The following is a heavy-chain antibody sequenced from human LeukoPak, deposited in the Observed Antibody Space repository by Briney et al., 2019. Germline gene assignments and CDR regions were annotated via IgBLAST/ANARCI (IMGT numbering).Heavy chain of an antibody. J-gene: IGHJ6*02. CDR1: GYTFTNYC. Sequence: ASVKVSCKASGYTFTNYCMHWVRQAPGQGLEWMGIINPSGGSTSYAQKFQGRVTMTRDTSTNTVYMELSSLRSEDTAVYYCAREIGMGAFDYYYYGMDVWGQGTTVTVSS. V-gene: IGHV1-46*01. CDR2: INPSGGST. CDR3: AREIGMGAFDYYYYGMDV. D-gene: IGHD3-16*01.